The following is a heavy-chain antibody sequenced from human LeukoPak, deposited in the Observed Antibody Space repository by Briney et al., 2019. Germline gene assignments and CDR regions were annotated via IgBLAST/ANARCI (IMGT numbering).Heavy chain of an antibody. CDR2: ISSNGGST. CDR1: GFTFSSYA. Sequence: GGSLRLSCAASGFTFSSYAMHWVRQAPGKGLEYVSAISSNGGSTYYANSVKGRFTISRDNSKNTLYLQMGSLRAEDMAVYYCARAPRGSVVVPAAMARAEYFQHWGQGTLVTVPS. J-gene: IGHJ1*01. V-gene: IGHV3-64*01. D-gene: IGHD2-2*01. CDR3: ARAPRGSVVVPAAMARAEYFQH.